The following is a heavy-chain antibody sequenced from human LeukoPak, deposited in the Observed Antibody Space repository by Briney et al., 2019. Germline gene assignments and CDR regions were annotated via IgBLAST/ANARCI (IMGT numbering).Heavy chain of an antibody. CDR1: GGSLSSGDYY. Sequence: SETLSLTCTVSGGSLSSGDYYWSWIRQPPGKGLEWIGYIYYSGSTYYNPSLKSRVTISVDTSKNQFSLKLSSVTAADTAVYYCARKFDTYYFDYWGQGTLVTVSS. V-gene: IGHV4-30-4*08. D-gene: IGHD3-10*01. CDR2: IYYSGST. CDR3: ARKFDTYYFDY. J-gene: IGHJ4*02.